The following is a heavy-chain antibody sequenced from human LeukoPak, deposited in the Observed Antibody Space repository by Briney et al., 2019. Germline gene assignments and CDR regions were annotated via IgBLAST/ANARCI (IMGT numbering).Heavy chain of an antibody. D-gene: IGHD6-19*01. V-gene: IGHV1-2*02. CDR1: GYTFTGYY. CDR2: INPNSGGT. CDR3: ARDGIAVGSYNWLDP. Sequence: ASVKVSCKASGYTFTGYYMHWVRQAPGQGLEWMGWINPNSGGTNYAQKFQGRVTMTRDTSISTAYMELSRLRSDDTAVYYCARDGIAVGSYNWLDPWGQGTLVTVSS. J-gene: IGHJ5*02.